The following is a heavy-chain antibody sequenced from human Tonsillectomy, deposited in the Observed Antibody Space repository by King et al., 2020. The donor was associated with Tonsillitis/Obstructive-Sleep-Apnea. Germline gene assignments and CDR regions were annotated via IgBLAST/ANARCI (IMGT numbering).Heavy chain of an antibody. J-gene: IGHJ6*02. CDR2: IYYSGST. Sequence: QLQESGPGLVKPSETLSLTCTVSGDSISSHYWSWIRQSPGKGLEWIGYIYYSGSTNYNPSLKSRVTISLDTSKNQFPLKLSSVTAADAAVYYCAGSFLPVVSYYYAMDVWGLGTTVTVSS. D-gene: IGHD4-23*01. CDR3: AGSFLPVVSYYYAMDV. V-gene: IGHV4-59*11. CDR1: GDSISSHY.